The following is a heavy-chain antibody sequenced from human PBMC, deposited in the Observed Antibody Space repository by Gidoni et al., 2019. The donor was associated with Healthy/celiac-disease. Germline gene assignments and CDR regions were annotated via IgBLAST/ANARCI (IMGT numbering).Heavy chain of an antibody. J-gene: IGHJ4*02. Sequence: EVQLVESGGGLVKPGGSLRLSCAASGFTFSSYSMNWVRQAPGKGLEWVSSISSSSSYIYYADSVKGRFTISRDNAKNSLYLQRNSLRAEDTAVYYCARDGAGIAAAPLDYWGQGTLVTVSS. CDR3: ARDGAGIAAAPLDY. CDR2: ISSSSSYI. V-gene: IGHV3-21*01. D-gene: IGHD6-13*01. CDR1: GFTFSSYS.